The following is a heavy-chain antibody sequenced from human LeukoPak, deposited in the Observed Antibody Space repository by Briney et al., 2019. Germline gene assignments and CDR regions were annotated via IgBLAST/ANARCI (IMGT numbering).Heavy chain of an antibody. CDR3: ARVFIVGSRSVFDF. J-gene: IGHJ4*02. D-gene: IGHD2-21*01. V-gene: IGHV3-7*01. CDR1: GFTFSNYW. Sequence: GGSLRLSCAASGFTFSNYWMSWVRLAPGKGLEWVANIKQDGSEKYYVDSVEGRFTISRDNAKNLLSLQMDSLRAEDTAVYHCARVFIVGSRSVFDFWGQGTLVTVSS. CDR2: IKQDGSEK.